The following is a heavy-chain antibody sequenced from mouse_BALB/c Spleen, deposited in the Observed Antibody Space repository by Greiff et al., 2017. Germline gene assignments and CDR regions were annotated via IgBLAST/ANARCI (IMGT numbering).Heavy chain of an antibody. V-gene: IGHV3-2*02. D-gene: IGHD2-4*01. CDR3: ARRQDYFAY. CDR2: ISYSGST. CDR1: GYSITSDYA. Sequence: DVKLQESGPGLVKPSQSLSLTCTVTGYSITSDYAWNWIRQFPGNKLEWMGYISYSGSTSYNPSLKSRISITRDTSKNQFFLQLNSVTTEDTATYYCARRQDYFAYWGQGTLVTVSA. J-gene: IGHJ3*01.